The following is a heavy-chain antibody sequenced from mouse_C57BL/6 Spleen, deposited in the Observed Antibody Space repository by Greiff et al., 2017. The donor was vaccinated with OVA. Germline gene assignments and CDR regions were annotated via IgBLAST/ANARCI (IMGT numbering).Heavy chain of an antibody. CDR2: INPNNGGT. V-gene: IGHV1-18*01. J-gene: IGHJ2*01. CDR3: ARVDRIERYFDY. CDR1: GYTFTDYN. Sequence: EVKLVESGPELVKPGASVKIPCKASGYTFTDYNMDWVKQSHGKSLEWIGDINPNNGGTIYNQKFKGKATLTVDKSSSTAYMELRSLTSEDTAVYYCARVDRIERYFDYWGQGTTLTVSS.